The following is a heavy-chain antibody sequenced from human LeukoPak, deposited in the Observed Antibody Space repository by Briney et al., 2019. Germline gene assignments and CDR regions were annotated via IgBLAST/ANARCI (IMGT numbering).Heavy chain of an antibody. CDR1: GFTFDDYA. V-gene: IGHV3-9*01. J-gene: IGHJ4*02. CDR3: ARDMTIFGVGPFDY. Sequence: PGGSLRLSCAASGFTFDDYAMHWVRQAPGKGLEWVSGISWNSGSIGYADSVKGRFTISRDNAKNSLYLQMNSLRAEDTAVYYCARDMTIFGVGPFDYWGQGTLVTVSS. CDR2: ISWNSGSI. D-gene: IGHD3-3*01.